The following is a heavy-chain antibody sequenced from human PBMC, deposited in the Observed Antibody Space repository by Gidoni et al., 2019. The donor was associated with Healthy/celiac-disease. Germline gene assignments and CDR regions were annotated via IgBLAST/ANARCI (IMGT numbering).Heavy chain of an antibody. J-gene: IGHJ3*02. CDR2: IYYSGST. CDR1: GGPISSSSYY. Sequence: QLQLQESGPGLVKPSETLSITCTVAGGPISSSSYYWGWLRQPPWKGLEWIGSIYYSGSTSYNPSLTSRVTISVDTSKNQFSLKLSSVTAADTAVYYGAVGEAGFNDAFDIWGQGTMVTVSS. V-gene: IGHV4-39*01. CDR3: AVGEAGFNDAFDI. D-gene: IGHD3-16*01.